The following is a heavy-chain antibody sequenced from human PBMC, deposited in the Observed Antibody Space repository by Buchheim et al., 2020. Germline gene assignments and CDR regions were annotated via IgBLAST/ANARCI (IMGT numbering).Heavy chain of an antibody. CDR2: IWYDGSNK. Sequence: QVQLVESGGGVVQPGRSLRLSCAASGFTFSSYGMHWVRQAPGKGLEWVAVIWYDGSNKYYADSVKGRFTISRDNSKNTLYLQMNSLRAEVTAVYYCARGGIFGPRGMDVWGQGTT. V-gene: IGHV3-33*01. D-gene: IGHD3-3*01. CDR1: GFTFSSYG. CDR3: ARGGIFGPRGMDV. J-gene: IGHJ6*02.